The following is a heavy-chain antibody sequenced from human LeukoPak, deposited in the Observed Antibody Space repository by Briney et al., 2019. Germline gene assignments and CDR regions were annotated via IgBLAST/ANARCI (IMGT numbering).Heavy chain of an antibody. CDR3: ARETDGLGYYYYGMDV. CDR2: IYSSGST. V-gene: IGHV4-4*07. J-gene: IGHJ6*02. CDR1: GCSISRYY. Sequence: SGTLPVTCTGSGCSISRYYLSWMRQPAGKGLEGIGRIYSSGSTNYNPPLKSGVTMSVDTSKNQFSLKLSSVTAEDTAVYYCARETDGLGYYYYGMDVWGQGTTVTVSS. D-gene: IGHD5-24*01.